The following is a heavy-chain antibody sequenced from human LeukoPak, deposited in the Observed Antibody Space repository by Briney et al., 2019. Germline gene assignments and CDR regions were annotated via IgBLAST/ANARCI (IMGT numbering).Heavy chain of an antibody. D-gene: IGHD3-22*01. CDR3: ARGDPALYYYDNRGYLFDY. J-gene: IGHJ4*02. CDR2: IWFDGSNR. CDR1: GFTFSNYA. Sequence: PGRSLRLSCAASGFTFSNYAMHWVRQAPGKGLEWVAVIWFDGSNRYYADSVKGRVTIARENSKSTLYRQMNSLGGEDTAVYYCARGDPALYYYDNRGYLFDYWGQGALVTVSS. V-gene: IGHV3-33*08.